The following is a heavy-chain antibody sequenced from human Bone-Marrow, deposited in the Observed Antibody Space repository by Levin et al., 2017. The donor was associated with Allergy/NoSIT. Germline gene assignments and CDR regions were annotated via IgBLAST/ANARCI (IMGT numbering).Heavy chain of an antibody. Sequence: GGSLRLSCAASGFTFSTYAMHWVRQAPGKGLEWVAVISYSGTKKYYEDSVKGRFTISRDTSKNTLSLQMNSLRAEDTAVYYCARDLDTSELFDSWGQGTLVTVAS. CDR2: ISYSGTKK. CDR1: GFTFSTYA. J-gene: IGHJ4*02. D-gene: IGHD1-1*01. V-gene: IGHV3-30*04. CDR3: ARDLDTSELFDS.